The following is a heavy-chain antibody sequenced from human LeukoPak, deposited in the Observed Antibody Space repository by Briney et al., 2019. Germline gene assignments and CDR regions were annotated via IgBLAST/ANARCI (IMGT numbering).Heavy chain of an antibody. J-gene: IGHJ4*02. D-gene: IGHD6-6*01. V-gene: IGHV3-7*01. Sequence: GGSLRLSCAASGFTFSRYWMSWVRQAPGKGREWVANIKQDGSQKSYVDSVKGRFTISTDNANNLLYLHTNSRRAEDTAVYYCARESFAARWDWGQGTLVTVSS. CDR3: ARESFAARWD. CDR1: GFTFSRYW. CDR2: IKQDGSQK.